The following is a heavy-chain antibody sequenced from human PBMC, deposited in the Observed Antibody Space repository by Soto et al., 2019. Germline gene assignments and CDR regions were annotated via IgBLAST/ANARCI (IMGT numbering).Heavy chain of an antibody. V-gene: IGHV4-31*03. CDR1: GGSISSGGYY. D-gene: IGHD4-17*01. J-gene: IGHJ4*02. CDR2: IYYSGST. Sequence: QVQLQESGPGLVKPSQTLSLTCTVSGGSISSGGYYWSWIRQHPGKGLEWIGYIYYSGSTYYNPSLKGRVTISVDTSKNQFSLKLSSVTAADTAVYYCARGEVDYGSPWDYWGQGTLVTVSS. CDR3: ARGEVDYGSPWDY.